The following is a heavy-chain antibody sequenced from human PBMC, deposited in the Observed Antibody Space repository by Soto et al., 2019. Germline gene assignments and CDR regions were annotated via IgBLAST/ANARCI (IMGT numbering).Heavy chain of an antibody. CDR3: AKGAGLVVVVPAAIDY. J-gene: IGHJ4*02. CDR1: GFTFSSYG. Sequence: ESGGGVVQPGRSLRLSCAASGFTFSSYGMHWVRQAPGKGLEWVAVISYDGSNKYYADSVKGRLTISRDNSKNTLYLQMNSLRAEDTAVYYCAKGAGLVVVVPAAIDYWGQGTLVPVSS. V-gene: IGHV3-30*18. CDR2: ISYDGSNK. D-gene: IGHD2-2*01.